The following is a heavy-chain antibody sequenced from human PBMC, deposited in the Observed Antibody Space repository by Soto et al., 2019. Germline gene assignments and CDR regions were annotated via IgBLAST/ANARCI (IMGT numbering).Heavy chain of an antibody. V-gene: IGHV2-5*02. J-gene: IGHJ6*02. D-gene: IGHD5-18*01. CDR1: GFSLSTSGVG. Sequence: SGPTLVNPTQTLTLTCTFSGFSLSTSGVGVGWIRQPPGKAMEWLALIYWDDDKRYSPSLKSRLTITKDTSKNQVVLTMTNMDPVDTATYYCAHSTGPWTTRIQLWRKTANKNQGVNCYGMDVWGQGTTVTVS. CDR2: IYWDDDK. CDR3: AHSTGPWTTRIQLWRKTANKNQGVNCYGMDV.